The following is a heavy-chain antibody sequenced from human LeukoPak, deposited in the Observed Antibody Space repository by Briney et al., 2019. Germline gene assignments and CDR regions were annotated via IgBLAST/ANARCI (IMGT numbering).Heavy chain of an antibody. V-gene: IGHV4-30-2*01. Sequence: SQTLSLTCAVSGGSISSGGYSWSWIRQPPGKGLEWIGYIYHSGSTYYNPSLKSRVTISVDRSKNQFSLKLSSVTAADTAVYYCARVVGSGDYFDYWGQGTLVTVSS. CDR1: GGSISSGGYS. J-gene: IGHJ4*02. CDR2: IYHSGST. D-gene: IGHD2-15*01. CDR3: ARVVGSGDYFDY.